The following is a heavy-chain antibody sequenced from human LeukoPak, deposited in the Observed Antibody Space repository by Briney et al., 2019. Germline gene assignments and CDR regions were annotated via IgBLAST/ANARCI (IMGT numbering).Heavy chain of an antibody. CDR1: GFTFSSYG. D-gene: IGHD6-13*01. CDR2: ISYDGSDE. CDR3: AKDPSPWGSSWYSYFDY. V-gene: IGHV3-30*18. Sequence: PGGSLRLSCAASGFTFSSYGMHWVRQAPGKGLEWVAVISYDGSDEYYADSVKGRFTISRDNFKNTLYLQMNSLRAEDTAVYYCAKDPSPWGSSWYSYFDYWGQGALVTVSS. J-gene: IGHJ4*02.